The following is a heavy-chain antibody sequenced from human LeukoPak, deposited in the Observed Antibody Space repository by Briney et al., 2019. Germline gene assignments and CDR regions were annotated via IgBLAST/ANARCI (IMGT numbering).Heavy chain of an antibody. CDR3: AKVQYYYDSSGYQPFDY. Sequence: GGSLRLSCAASGFTFSSYWMSWVRQAPGKGLEWVANIKQDGSEKYYVDSVKGRFTISRDNSKNTLYLQMNSLRAEDTAVYYCAKVQYYYDSSGYQPFDYWGQGTLVTVSS. CDR1: GFTFSSYW. J-gene: IGHJ4*02. D-gene: IGHD3-22*01. CDR2: IKQDGSEK. V-gene: IGHV3-7*03.